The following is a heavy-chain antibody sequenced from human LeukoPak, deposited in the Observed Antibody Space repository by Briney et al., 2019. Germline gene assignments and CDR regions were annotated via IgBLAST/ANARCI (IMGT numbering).Heavy chain of an antibody. CDR2: IYYSGST. CDR1: GGSISSYY. D-gene: IGHD4-17*01. CDR3: ARSDRGDYLNWFDP. V-gene: IGHV4-59*01. Sequence: SETLSLTCTVSGGSISSYYWSWIRQPPGKGLEWIGYIYYSGSTNYNPSLKSRVTISVDTSKSQFSLKLSSVTAADTAVYYCARSDRGDYLNWFDPWGQGTLVTVSS. J-gene: IGHJ5*02.